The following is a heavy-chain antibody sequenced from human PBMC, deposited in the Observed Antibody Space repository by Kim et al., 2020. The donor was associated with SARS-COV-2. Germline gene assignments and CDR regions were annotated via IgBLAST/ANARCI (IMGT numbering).Heavy chain of an antibody. CDR1: GGPISSYY. J-gene: IGHJ4*02. CDR3: ARGGGSSSWSFDY. D-gene: IGHD6-13*01. CDR2: IYYSGSS. V-gene: IGHV4-59*01. Sequence: ETLSLTCTVSGGPISSYYWSWIRQPPGKGLEWIAYIYYSGSSNYNPSLKSRVTISVDTSKNQFSLKLSSVTAADTAVYYCARGGGSSSWSFDYWGQGTLVTVSS.